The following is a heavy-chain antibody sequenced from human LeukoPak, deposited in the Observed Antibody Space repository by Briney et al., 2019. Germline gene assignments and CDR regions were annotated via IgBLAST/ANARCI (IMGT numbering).Heavy chain of an antibody. V-gene: IGHV3-7*01. CDR3: ASNIWELLRY. CDR1: GFTFSSYW. Sequence: GGSLRLSCAASGFTFSSYWMSWVRQAPGKGGEGVADIKQDGSGKYYVDSVKGRFTISRDNAKTSLYLQLTSLRAEDPAVYYCASNIWELLRYWGQGTLLTVSS. D-gene: IGHD1-26*01. J-gene: IGHJ4*02. CDR2: IKQDGSGK.